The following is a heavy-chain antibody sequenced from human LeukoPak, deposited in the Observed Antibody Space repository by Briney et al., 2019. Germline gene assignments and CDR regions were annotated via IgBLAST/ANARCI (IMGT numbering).Heavy chain of an antibody. D-gene: IGHD3-3*01. Sequence: ASVKASCKASGYTFTDYFMNWVRQAPGQGLEWMGWINPKSGGTVYAQKFQGRVTMTRDTSSSTAYMELSRLRFDDTVVYYCARGPRITIFGVVMANDAFDIWGQGTMVTVSS. CDR1: GYTFTDYF. J-gene: IGHJ3*02. CDR3: ARGPRITIFGVVMANDAFDI. V-gene: IGHV1-2*02. CDR2: INPKSGGT.